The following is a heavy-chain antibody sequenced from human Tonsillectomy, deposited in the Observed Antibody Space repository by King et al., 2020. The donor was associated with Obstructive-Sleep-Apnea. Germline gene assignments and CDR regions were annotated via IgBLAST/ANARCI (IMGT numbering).Heavy chain of an antibody. J-gene: IGHJ3*02. D-gene: IGHD4-17*01. CDR3: ARGDTVTTGNDI. CDR2: IYYSGGT. V-gene: IGHV4-31*03. Sequence: QLQESGPGLVKPSQTLSLTCTVSGGSISSGGYYWSWIRQHPGKGLEWIGYIYYSGGTYSNPSLKSRVTISVDTSKNQFSLKRSSVTAADTAVYYCARGDTVTTGNDIWGQGTMVTVSS. CDR1: GGSISSGGYY.